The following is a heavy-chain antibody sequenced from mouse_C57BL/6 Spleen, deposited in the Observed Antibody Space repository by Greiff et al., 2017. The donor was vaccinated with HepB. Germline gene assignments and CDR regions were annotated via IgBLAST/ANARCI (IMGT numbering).Heavy chain of an antibody. J-gene: IGHJ3*01. CDR1: GFTFSSYG. Sequence: EVQGVESGGDLVKPGGSLKLSCAASGFTFSSYGMSWVRQTPDQRLEWVATISSGGSYTYYPDSVKGRFTISRDNAKNTLYLQMSSLKSEDTAMYYCARQRENSAWFAYWGQGTLVTVSA. CDR3: ARQRENSAWFAY. CDR2: ISSGGSYT. V-gene: IGHV5-6*01.